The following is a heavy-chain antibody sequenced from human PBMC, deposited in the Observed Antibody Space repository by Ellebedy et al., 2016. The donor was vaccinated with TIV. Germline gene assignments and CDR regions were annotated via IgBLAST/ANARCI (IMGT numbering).Heavy chain of an antibody. J-gene: IGHJ4*02. Sequence: GESLKISCAASGFTFSSYGMHWVRQAPGKGLEWVAVISYDGSNKYYADSVKGRFTISRDNSKNTLYLQMNSLRAEDTAVYYCARDGQTVDTAPDYWGQGTLVTVSS. CDR1: GFTFSSYG. CDR3: ARDGQTVDTAPDY. D-gene: IGHD5-18*01. V-gene: IGHV3-30*03. CDR2: ISYDGSNK.